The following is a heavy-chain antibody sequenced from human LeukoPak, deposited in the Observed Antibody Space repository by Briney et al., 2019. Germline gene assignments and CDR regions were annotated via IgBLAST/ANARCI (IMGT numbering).Heavy chain of an antibody. CDR2: ISDSSTTI. CDR3: ARDRGGAYDFWSGYYTGYFDY. D-gene: IGHD3-3*01. Sequence: GGSLRLSCAASGFTFSKAWMTWVRQAPGKGLEWVSYISDSSTTIYYADSVKGRFTISRDNAKNSLYLQMNSLRAEDTAVYYCARDRGGAYDFWSGYYTGYFDYWGQGTLVPVSS. J-gene: IGHJ4*02. CDR1: GFTFSKAW. V-gene: IGHV3-48*01.